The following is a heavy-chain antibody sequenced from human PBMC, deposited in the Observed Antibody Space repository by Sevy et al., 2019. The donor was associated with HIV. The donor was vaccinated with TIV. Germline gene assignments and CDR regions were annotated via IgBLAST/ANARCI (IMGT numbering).Heavy chain of an antibody. CDR1: GYSFTSYW. J-gene: IGHJ3*02. CDR3: ARGLGGSYSGNAFDI. CDR2: IYPGDSDT. Sequence: GESLKISCKGSGYSFTSYWIGWVRQMPGKGLEWMGIIYPGDSDTRYSPSFQGQVTISADKSISTAYLQWSSLKASDTVMYYCARGLGGSYSGNAFDIWGQGTMVTVSS. V-gene: IGHV5-51*01. D-gene: IGHD2-15*01.